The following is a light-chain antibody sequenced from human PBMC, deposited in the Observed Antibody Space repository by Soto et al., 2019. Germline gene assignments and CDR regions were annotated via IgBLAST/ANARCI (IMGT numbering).Light chain of an antibody. CDR3: CSYAGSGTLV. Sequence: QPVLTQPASVSGSPGQSITISCTGTSSDVGSYKLVSWYQQHPGKAPKLMIYDVSKRPSGVSDRFSGSKSGNTASLTISGLQAEDEADYYCCSYAGSGTLVFGGGTKLTVL. V-gene: IGLV2-23*02. CDR2: DVS. J-gene: IGLJ2*01. CDR1: SSDVGSYKL.